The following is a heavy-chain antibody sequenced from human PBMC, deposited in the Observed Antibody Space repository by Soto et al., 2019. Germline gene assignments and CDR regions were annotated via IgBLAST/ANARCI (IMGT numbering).Heavy chain of an antibody. V-gene: IGHV3-7*01. D-gene: IGHD5-18*01. CDR2: IKQDGTEK. CDR3: ARGDTPMITGMDSFDI. CDR1: GFTFSRYW. Sequence: LRLSCAASGFTFSRYWMNWVRQAPGKGLEWVANIKQDGTEKNYVDSVKGRFTISRDNARKSLYLQMDSLRAEDAAVYFCARGDTPMITGMDSFDIWGQGTMVTVSS. J-gene: IGHJ3*02.